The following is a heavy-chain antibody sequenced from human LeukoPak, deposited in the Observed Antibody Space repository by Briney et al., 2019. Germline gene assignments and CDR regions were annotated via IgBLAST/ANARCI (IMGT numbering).Heavy chain of an antibody. CDR2: ISSSSSYI. CDR1: GFTFSSYS. J-gene: IGHJ4*02. Sequence: GSLRLSCAASGFTFSSYSMNWVRQAPGKGLEWVSSISSSSSYIYYADSVKGRFTIARDNAKNSLYLQMNSLRAEDTAVYYCARIDSGYFDYWGQGTLVTVSS. V-gene: IGHV3-21*01. CDR3: ARIDSGYFDY. D-gene: IGHD1-26*01.